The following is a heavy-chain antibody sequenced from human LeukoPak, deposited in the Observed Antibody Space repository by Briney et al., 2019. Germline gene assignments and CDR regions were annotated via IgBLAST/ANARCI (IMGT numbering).Heavy chain of an antibody. CDR2: IIPIFGTA. D-gene: IGHD6-19*01. CDR1: GGTFSSYA. V-gene: IGHV1-69*05. Sequence: SVKVSCKASGGTFSSYAISWVRQAPGQGLEWMGGIIPIFGTANYAQKFQGRDTITRDTSAYTAYMELSSLRSEDTGVYYCATRLAVAGSFDCWGQGTLVTVSS. CDR3: ATRLAVAGSFDC. J-gene: IGHJ4*02.